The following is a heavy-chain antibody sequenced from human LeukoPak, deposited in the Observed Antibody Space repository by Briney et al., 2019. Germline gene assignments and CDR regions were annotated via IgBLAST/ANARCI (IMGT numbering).Heavy chain of an antibody. J-gene: IGHJ4*02. D-gene: IGHD4-17*01. CDR3: ARAPGAPYYFDY. CDR1: RFTFSSYA. Sequence: GGSLRLSRAASRFTFSSYAMHWVRQAPGKGLEWVAVISYDGSNKYYADSVKGRFTISRDNSKNTLDLQMNSLRAEDTAVYYCARAPGAPYYFDYWGQGTLVTVSS. V-gene: IGHV3-30-3*01. CDR2: ISYDGSNK.